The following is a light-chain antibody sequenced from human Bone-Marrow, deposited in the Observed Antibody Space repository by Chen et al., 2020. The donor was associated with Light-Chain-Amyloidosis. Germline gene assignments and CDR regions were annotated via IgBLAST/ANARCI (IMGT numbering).Light chain of an antibody. CDR2: DVS. CDR3: SSYTSSSPVV. Sequence: QSALTHPASVSRSPGQSITISCPGTSSDVGGYNYVSWYQQHPGKAPKLMIYDVSNRPSGVSNRFSGSKSGNTASLTISGLQAEDEADYYCSSYTSSSPVVFGGGTKLTVL. CDR1: SSDVGGYNY. V-gene: IGLV2-14*01. J-gene: IGLJ2*01.